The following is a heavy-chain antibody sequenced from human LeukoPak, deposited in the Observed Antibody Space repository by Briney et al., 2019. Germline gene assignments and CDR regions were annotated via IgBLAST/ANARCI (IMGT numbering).Heavy chain of an antibody. Sequence: GGSLRLSCAASGFTFSSYAMSWVRQAPGKGLEWVSAISGSGGSTYYADSVKGRFTISRDNSKNTLYLQMNSLRAEDTAVYYCAKGGSSSWYSGYMDVWGKGTTVTVSS. CDR3: AKGGSSSWYSGYMDV. CDR1: GFTFSSYA. V-gene: IGHV3-23*01. D-gene: IGHD6-13*01. J-gene: IGHJ6*03. CDR2: ISGSGGST.